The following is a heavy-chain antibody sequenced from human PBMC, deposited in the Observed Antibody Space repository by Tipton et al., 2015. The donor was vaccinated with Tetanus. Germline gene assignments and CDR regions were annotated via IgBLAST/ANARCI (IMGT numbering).Heavy chain of an antibody. CDR3: ARDPHTIRTGNHRGFDY. D-gene: IGHD3-10*01. Sequence: SLRLSCADSEFNVSYKYISWVRQAPGKGLEWVSLIYSTGRTHYADSVKGRFTISRDNGKNLLYMEMNSLRVEDTAVYYCARDPHTIRTGNHRGFDYWGQGTKVTVSS. V-gene: IGHV3-53*01. CDR1: EFNVSYKY. CDR2: IYSTGRT. J-gene: IGHJ4*02.